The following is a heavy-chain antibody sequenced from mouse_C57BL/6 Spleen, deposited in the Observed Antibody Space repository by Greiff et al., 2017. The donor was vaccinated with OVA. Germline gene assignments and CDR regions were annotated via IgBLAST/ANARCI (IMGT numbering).Heavy chain of an antibody. CDR3: ARDYYYGSSYAMDY. V-gene: IGHV1-58*01. CDR1: GYTFTSYG. J-gene: IGHJ4*01. D-gene: IGHD1-1*01. CDR2: IYIGNGYT. Sequence: EVQRVESGAELVRPGSSVKMSCKTSGYTFTSYGINWVKQRPGQGLEWIGYIYIGNGYTEYNEKFKGKATLTSDTSSSTAYMQLSSLTSEDSAIYFCARDYYYGSSYAMDYWGQGTSVTVSS.